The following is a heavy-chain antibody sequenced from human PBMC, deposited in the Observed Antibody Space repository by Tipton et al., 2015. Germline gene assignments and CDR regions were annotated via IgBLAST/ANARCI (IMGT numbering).Heavy chain of an antibody. V-gene: IGHV4-59*01. CDR1: GGPMINSH. D-gene: IGHD6-13*01. Sequence: GLVKPSETLSLKCSVSGGPMINSHWTWIRQPPGKGLEWVGYIEYSGTSKYNPSLKSRVTISIDTSKNEFSLTLTAAAAADTAVYYCAREDAAGTGGALDIWGQGTMVTVSS. CDR2: IEYSGTS. J-gene: IGHJ3*02. CDR3: AREDAAGTGGALDI.